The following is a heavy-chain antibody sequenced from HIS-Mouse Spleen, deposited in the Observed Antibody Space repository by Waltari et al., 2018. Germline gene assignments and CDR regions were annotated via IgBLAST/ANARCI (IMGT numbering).Heavy chain of an antibody. CDR2: ICYSGGP. CDR3: ARSPYYDFWSGYSDNWFDP. V-gene: IGHV4-31*03. J-gene: IGHJ5*02. D-gene: IGHD3-3*01. Sequence: QVQLQESGPGLVKPSQTLSLTCTVSGGSISSGGYYWSWIRQHPGKGLEWIGYICYSGGPYNNPALKSRVTISVDTSKNQFSLKLSSVTAADTAVYYCARSPYYDFWSGYSDNWFDPWGQGTLVTVSS. CDR1: GGSISSGGYY.